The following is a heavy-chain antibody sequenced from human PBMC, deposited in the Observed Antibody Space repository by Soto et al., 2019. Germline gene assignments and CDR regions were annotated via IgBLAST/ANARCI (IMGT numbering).Heavy chain of an antibody. J-gene: IGHJ5*02. V-gene: IGHV4-4*07. CDR1: GGSITDYS. CDR3: ARDQGLVVTADNRFDP. CDR2: IFSSGST. D-gene: IGHD2-21*02. Sequence: SETLSLTCTVSGGSITDYSWVWIRQPAGKGLEWIGRIFSSGSTNYNPSLKGRITMSLDTSKNQFSLKLNSATATDTAVYFCARDQGLVVTADNRFDPWGQGILVTVSS.